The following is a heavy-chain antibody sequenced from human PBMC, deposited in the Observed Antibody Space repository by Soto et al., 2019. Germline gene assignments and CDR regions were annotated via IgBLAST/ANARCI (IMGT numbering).Heavy chain of an antibody. CDR3: AKDRGEHPSY. CDR1: GFTFSSYG. Sequence: QVQLVESGGGVVQPGRSLRLSCAASGFTFSSYGMHWVRQAPGKGLEWVAVISYDGSNKYYADSVKGRFTISRDNSKNTLYLQMNSLRAEDTAVYYGAKDRGEHPSYWGQGTLVTVSS. J-gene: IGHJ4*02. V-gene: IGHV3-30*18. CDR2: ISYDGSNK. D-gene: IGHD3-16*01.